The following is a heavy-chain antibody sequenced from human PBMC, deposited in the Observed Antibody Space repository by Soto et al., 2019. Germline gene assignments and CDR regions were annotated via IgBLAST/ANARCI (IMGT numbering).Heavy chain of an antibody. V-gene: IGHV3-48*02. CDR3: ARDGPDCSGGSCYPGGFDY. CDR2: ISSSSSTI. D-gene: IGHD2-15*01. Sequence: EVQLVESGGGLVQPGGSLRLSCAASGFTFSSYSMNWVRQAPGKGLEWVSYISSSSSTIYYADSVKGRFTISRDNAKNSLYRQMNSLRDEDTAVYYCARDGPDCSGGSCYPGGFDYWGQGTLVTVSS. J-gene: IGHJ4*02. CDR1: GFTFSSYS.